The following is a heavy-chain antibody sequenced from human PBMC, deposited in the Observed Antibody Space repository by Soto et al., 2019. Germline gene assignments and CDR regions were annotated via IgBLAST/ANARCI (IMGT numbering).Heavy chain of an antibody. CDR2: ISYDGSDK. CDR1: GFTFSSYA. V-gene: IGHV3-30-3*01. J-gene: IGHJ5*02. CDR3: ARGTYNWFDP. Sequence: PGGSLRLSCAASGFTFSSYAMHWVRQAPGKGLEWVALISYDGSDKDYADSVKGRFTISRDNSRNTLFLQMNSLRAEDTAVYYCARGTYNWFDPWGQGTLVTVSS.